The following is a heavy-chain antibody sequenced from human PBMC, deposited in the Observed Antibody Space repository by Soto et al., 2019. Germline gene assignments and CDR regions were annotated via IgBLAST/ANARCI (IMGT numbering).Heavy chain of an antibody. V-gene: IGHV4-61*05. CDR1: GGSIGSSSYY. CDR3: ARAYGLDAFDF. CDR2: IFYSGST. Sequence: SETLSLTCTVSGGSIGSSSYYWSWIRQPPGKGLEWIGYIFYSGSTNYNPSLKSRVTISVDTSKNQFSLKLSSVTAADTAVYYCARAYGLDAFDFWGQGTMVTVSS. D-gene: IGHD4-17*01. J-gene: IGHJ3*01.